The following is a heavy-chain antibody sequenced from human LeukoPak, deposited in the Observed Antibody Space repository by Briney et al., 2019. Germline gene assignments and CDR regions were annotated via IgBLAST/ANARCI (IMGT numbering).Heavy chain of an antibody. CDR1: GYTFTSYY. D-gene: IGHD2/OR15-2a*01. J-gene: IGHJ4*02. Sequence: GASVKVSCKASGYTFTSYYMHWVRQAPGQGLEWMGIINPSGGSTSYTQKFQVRVTMTRDTSTTTVYMELSSLRSQDTAVYYCARHKEVGDYYYFDYWGQGTLVTVSS. V-gene: IGHV1-46*01. CDR2: INPSGGST. CDR3: ARHKEVGDYYYFDY.